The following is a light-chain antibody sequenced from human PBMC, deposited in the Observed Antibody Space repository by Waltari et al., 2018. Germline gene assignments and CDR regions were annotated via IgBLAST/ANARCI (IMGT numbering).Light chain of an antibody. CDR1: SSAVGGSTY. J-gene: IGLJ2*01. Sequence: QSALTQPPSASGSPGQSVTISCTGTSSAVGGSTYVSWYQPHPGKAPKLMIYDVNKRPSGVPDRFSASKSGDTASLTVSGLQAEDEADYYCSSYAGSNNLIFGGGTKLTVL. V-gene: IGLV2-8*01. CDR3: SSYAGSNNLI. CDR2: DVN.